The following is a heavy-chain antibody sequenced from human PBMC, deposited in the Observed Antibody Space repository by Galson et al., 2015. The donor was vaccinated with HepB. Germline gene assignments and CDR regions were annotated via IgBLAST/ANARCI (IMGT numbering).Heavy chain of an antibody. CDR3: ARDQAAVAGPDKWFPRHDAFDI. Sequence: SLRLSCAASGFTFSSYSMNWVRQAPGKGLEWVSSISSSSSYIYYADSVKGRFTISRDNAKNSLYLQMNSLRAEDTAVYYCARDQAAVAGPDKWFPRHDAFDIWGQGTMVTVSS. CDR2: ISSSSSYI. J-gene: IGHJ3*02. V-gene: IGHV3-21*01. D-gene: IGHD6-19*01. CDR1: GFTFSSYS.